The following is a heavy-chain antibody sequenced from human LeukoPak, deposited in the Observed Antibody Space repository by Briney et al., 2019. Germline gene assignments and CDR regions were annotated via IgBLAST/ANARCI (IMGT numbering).Heavy chain of an antibody. Sequence: SETLSLTCTVSGYSISSGYYWGWIRQPPGKGLEWIGSIYHSGSTYYNPSLKSRVTILVDTSKNQFSLKLSSVTAADTAVYYCANGGDYYYYMDVWGKGTTVTISS. CDR2: IYHSGST. CDR1: GYSISSGYY. CDR3: ANGGDYYYYMDV. J-gene: IGHJ6*03. V-gene: IGHV4-38-2*02.